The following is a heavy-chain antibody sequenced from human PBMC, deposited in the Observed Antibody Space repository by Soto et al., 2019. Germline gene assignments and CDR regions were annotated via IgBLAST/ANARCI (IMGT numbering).Heavy chain of an antibody. CDR2: IYHSGST. CDR1: GGSISSGGYS. Sequence: SETLSLTCAVSGGSISSGGYSWSWIRQPPGKGLEWIGYIYHSGSTYYNPSLKSRVTISVDRSKNQFSLKLSSVTAADTAVYYCARLYGDLYYFDHWGQGTLVTVSS. D-gene: IGHD4-17*01. CDR3: ARLYGDLYYFDH. J-gene: IGHJ4*02. V-gene: IGHV4-30-2*01.